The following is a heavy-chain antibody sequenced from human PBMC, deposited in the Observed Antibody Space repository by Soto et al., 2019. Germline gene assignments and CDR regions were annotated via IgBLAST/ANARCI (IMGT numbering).Heavy chain of an antibody. V-gene: IGHV5-51*01. J-gene: IGHJ4*02. CDR3: ARRFCSGGSCYLDY. CDR1: GYSFTSYW. CDR2: IYPADSDT. Sequence: PGESLKISCKGSGYSFTSYWIGWVRRMPGKGLEWVGIIYPADSDTRYSPSFQGQVTISADKSITTAYLQWSSLKASDTAMYYCARRFCSGGSCYLDYWGQGTLVTVSS. D-gene: IGHD2-15*01.